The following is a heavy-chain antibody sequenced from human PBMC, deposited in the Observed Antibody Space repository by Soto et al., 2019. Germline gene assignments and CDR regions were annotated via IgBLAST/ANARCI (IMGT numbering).Heavy chain of an antibody. V-gene: IGHV4-59*01. CDR3: ARRYGGNFDY. CDR1: GGSISSYY. CDR2: IYYSGST. Sequence: QVQLQESGPGLVKPSETLSLTCTVSGGSISSYYWSWIRQPPGKGLEWIGYIYYSGSTNYNPSLKRRVTISVDTSMNQFPLKLSAVTAADTAVYSCARRYGGNFDYWSQGALVTASS. J-gene: IGHJ4*02. D-gene: IGHD3-16*01.